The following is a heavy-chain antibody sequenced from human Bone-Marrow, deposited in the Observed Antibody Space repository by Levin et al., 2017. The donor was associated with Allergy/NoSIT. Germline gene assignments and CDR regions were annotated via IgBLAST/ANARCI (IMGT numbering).Heavy chain of an antibody. V-gene: IGHV4-59*01. CDR1: GSSIKNYF. CDR2: IYYSGNT. D-gene: IGHD1-20*01. J-gene: IGHJ6*02. CDR3: AGITGGRYYGMDV. Sequence: NPSETLSLTCTVSGSSIKNYFWTWIRQPPGKGLECIGYIYYSGNTNYNPSLKGRVTMSLDTSKNQFSLKLSSVTAADTAVYYCAGITGGRYYGMDVWGQGTTVTVSS.